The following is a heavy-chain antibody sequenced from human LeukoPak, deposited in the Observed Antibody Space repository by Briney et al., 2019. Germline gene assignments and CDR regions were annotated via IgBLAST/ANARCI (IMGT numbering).Heavy chain of an antibody. Sequence: SQTLSLTCAISGDSVSSNSAAWNWIRQSPSRGLEWLGRTYYRSKWYNDYAVSVKSRITINPDTSKNQFSLQLNSVTPEDTAVYYCARGRYNWNDLYYYGMDVWGQGTMVTVSS. CDR2: TYYRSKWYN. CDR3: ARGRYNWNDLYYYGMDV. V-gene: IGHV6-1*01. J-gene: IGHJ6*02. D-gene: IGHD1-1*01. CDR1: GDSVSSNSAA.